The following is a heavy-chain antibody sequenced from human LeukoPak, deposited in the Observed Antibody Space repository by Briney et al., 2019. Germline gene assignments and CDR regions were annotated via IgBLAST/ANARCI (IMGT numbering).Heavy chain of an antibody. CDR3: AKDYDYVWGSYRATPFDY. J-gene: IGHJ4*02. CDR1: GFTFSSYG. D-gene: IGHD3-16*02. V-gene: IGHV3-30*18. Sequence: GGSLRLSCAASGFTFSSYGMHWVRQAPGKGLEWVAVISYDGSNKYYADSVKGRSTISRDNSKNTLYLQMNSLRAEDTAVYYCAKDYDYVWGSYRATPFDYWGQGTLVAVSS. CDR2: ISYDGSNK.